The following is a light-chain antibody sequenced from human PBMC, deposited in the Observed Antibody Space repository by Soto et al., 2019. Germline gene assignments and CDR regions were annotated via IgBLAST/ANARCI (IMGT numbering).Light chain of an antibody. CDR3: TSYGGRDNLM. CDR2: EVN. Sequence: QSALTQPPSASGSPGQSVTISCTGTSSDIGAYNYDSWFQQHPGEAPKLIISEVNKRPSGVPDRFSGSKSGNTASLTVSGLQAEDEADYYCTSYGGRDNLMFGGGTKLTVL. V-gene: IGLV2-8*01. CDR1: SSDIGAYNY. J-gene: IGLJ3*02.